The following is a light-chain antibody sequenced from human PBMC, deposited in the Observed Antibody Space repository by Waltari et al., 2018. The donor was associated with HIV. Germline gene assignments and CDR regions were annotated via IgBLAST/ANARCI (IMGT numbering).Light chain of an antibody. V-gene: IGLV6-57*01. CDR2: EDD. CDR3: QSYDTTNRWI. CDR1: SGSFGSNF. Sequence: NLMLTQPRSVSESPGQTVTISCTRSSGSFGSNFVQWYQQRPGSSPTTVIFEDDKRPAGVPDRFSGSMDRSSNSAYLTISGLKPEDEADYYCQSYDTTNRWIFGGGTQLTVL. J-gene: IGLJ2*01.